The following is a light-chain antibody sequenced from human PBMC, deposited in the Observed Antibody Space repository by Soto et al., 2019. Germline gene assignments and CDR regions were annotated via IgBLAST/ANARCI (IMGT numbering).Light chain of an antibody. CDR3: LQHDSFPPT. V-gene: IGKV1-17*03. J-gene: IGKJ5*01. Sequence: DIQMTQSPSAMSASVGDRVTISCRASQDIGNHLAWFQQKPGKVPQRLIYAASSLQTGVPSRFSGSGSGTDFTLTINSLQPEAFATYYCLQHDSFPPTFGQGTRLEIK. CDR1: QDIGNH. CDR2: AAS.